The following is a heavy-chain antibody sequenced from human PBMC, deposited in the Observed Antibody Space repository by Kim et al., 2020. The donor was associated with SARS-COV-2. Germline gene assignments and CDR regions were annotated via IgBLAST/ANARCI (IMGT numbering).Heavy chain of an antibody. CDR1: GFTFSDYY. CDR3: ASNYISGSYDY. J-gene: IGHJ4*02. Sequence: GGSLRLSCAASGFTFSDYYMSWIRQAPGKGLEWVSYISSSGSTIYYADSVKGRFTISRDNAKNSLYLQMNSLRAEDTAVYYCASNYISGSYDYWGQGTLVTVSS. CDR2: ISSSGSTI. V-gene: IGHV3-11*01. D-gene: IGHD1-26*01.